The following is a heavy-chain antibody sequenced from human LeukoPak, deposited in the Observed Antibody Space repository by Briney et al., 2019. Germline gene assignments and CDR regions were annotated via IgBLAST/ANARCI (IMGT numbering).Heavy chain of an antibody. CDR1: GDSVSSNSAA. CDR3: ARGGRKGDYSAFDY. V-gene: IGHV6-1*01. J-gene: IGHJ4*02. D-gene: IGHD4-17*01. Sequence: SQTLSLTCAISGDSVSSNSAAWNWIRQSPSRGLEWLGRTYYRSKSYNDYAVSVKSRITINPDTSKNQFSLQLNSVTPEDTAVYYCARGGRKGDYSAFDYWGQGTLVTVSS. CDR2: TYYRSKSYN.